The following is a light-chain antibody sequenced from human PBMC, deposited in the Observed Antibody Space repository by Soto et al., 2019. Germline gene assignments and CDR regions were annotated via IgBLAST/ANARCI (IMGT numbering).Light chain of an antibody. CDR1: QTASTDY. Sequence: EIVLTQSPGTLSLSPGERATLSCRASQTASTDYLAWYQQKPGQPPRLLIYAASKRASGIPDRFSGSGSGTDFTRTISRLEPEDFAVYYCQQFGSSLLTFGGGTKVEIK. J-gene: IGKJ4*01. CDR2: AAS. CDR3: QQFGSSLLT. V-gene: IGKV3-20*01.